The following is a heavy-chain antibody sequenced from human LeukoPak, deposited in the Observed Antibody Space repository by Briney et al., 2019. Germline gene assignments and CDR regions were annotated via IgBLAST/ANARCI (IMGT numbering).Heavy chain of an antibody. CDR1: GGSFSGYY. V-gene: IGHV4-34*01. Sequence: PSETLSLTCAVYGGSFSGYYWSWIRQPPGKGLEWIGEINHSGSTNYNPSLKSQVTISVDTSKNQFSPKLSSVTAADTAVYYCARARGGYSYGYHYWGQGTLVTVSS. J-gene: IGHJ4*02. CDR3: ARARGGYSYGYHY. CDR2: INHSGST. D-gene: IGHD5-18*01.